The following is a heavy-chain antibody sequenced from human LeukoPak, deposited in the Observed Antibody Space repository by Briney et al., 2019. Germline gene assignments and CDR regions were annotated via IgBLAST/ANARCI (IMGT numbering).Heavy chain of an antibody. CDR2: ISSSGSGGNT. D-gene: IGHD3-16*01. CDR1: GVTLSTYA. Sequence: PGGSLRPSCAASGVTLSTYAMSWARQAPGRGLEWVSGISSSGSGGNTYYADSVKGRFTISRDSSKDTLDLQMNSLRAGDTAIYYCAKAQGGTNGLLDNWGQGTLVTVSS. V-gene: IGHV3-23*01. J-gene: IGHJ4*02. CDR3: AKAQGGTNGLLDN.